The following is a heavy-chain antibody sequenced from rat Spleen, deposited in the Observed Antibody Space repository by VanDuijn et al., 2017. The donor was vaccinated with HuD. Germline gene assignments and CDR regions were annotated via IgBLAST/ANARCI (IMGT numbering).Heavy chain of an antibody. CDR2: ISSEGRSS. J-gene: IGHJ2*01. CDR3: ASGGSGGLNWFAY. D-gene: IGHD1-1*01. Sequence: EVQLMESGGGLVQPGRSLKLSCAASGFTFRNYGMHWIRQAPTKGLEWVASISSEGRSSYYRDSVKGRFTISRDSAKSTLYLQMNNLRSEDTAMYYCASGGSGGLNWFAYWGQGVMVTVSS. CDR1: GFTFRNYG. V-gene: IGHV5-19*01.